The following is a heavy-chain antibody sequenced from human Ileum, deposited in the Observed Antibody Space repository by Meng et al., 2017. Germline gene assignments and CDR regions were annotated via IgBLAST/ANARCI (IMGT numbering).Heavy chain of an antibody. CDR1: GGSISNNY. J-gene: IGHJ4*02. CDR3: TRHMGYNSGWYYFDY. D-gene: IGHD6-19*01. Sequence: QVQLQESGPGLVKPSETLSPTCTVSGGSISNNYWSWIRQPPGKGLEWIAYISYSGTTNYNPSLKSRVTISVDTSKNQFSLKLSSVTAADTAVYYCTRHMGYNSGWYYFDYWGQGTLVTVSS. V-gene: IGHV4-59*08. CDR2: ISYSGTT.